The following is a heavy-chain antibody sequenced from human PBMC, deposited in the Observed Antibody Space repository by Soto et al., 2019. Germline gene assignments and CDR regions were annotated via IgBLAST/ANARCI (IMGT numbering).Heavy chain of an antibody. D-gene: IGHD1-26*01. J-gene: IGHJ4*02. V-gene: IGHV3-30*18. Sequence: GGSLRLSCAASGFTFSSYGMHWVRQAPGKGLEWVAVISYDGSNKYYADSVKGRFTISRDNSKNTLYLQMNSLRAEDTAVYYCAKGEDSGSYRRFDYWGQGTLVTVSS. CDR2: ISYDGSNK. CDR3: AKGEDSGSYRRFDY. CDR1: GFTFSSYG.